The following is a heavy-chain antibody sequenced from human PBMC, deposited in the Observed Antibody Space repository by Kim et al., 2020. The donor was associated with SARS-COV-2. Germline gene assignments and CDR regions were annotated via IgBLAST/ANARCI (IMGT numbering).Heavy chain of an antibody. CDR3: ARDIGSFYGMDV. V-gene: IGHV3-30*01. CDR2: NK. Sequence: NKDYADSVKGRFTLSRDNSKNTLYLQMNSLRAEDTAVYYCARDIGSFYGMDVWGQGTTVTVSS. D-gene: IGHD1-26*01. J-gene: IGHJ6*02.